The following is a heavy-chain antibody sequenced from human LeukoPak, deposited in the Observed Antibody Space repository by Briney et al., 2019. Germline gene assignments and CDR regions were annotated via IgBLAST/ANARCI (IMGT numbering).Heavy chain of an antibody. Sequence: GRSLRLSCAASGFTFDDYAMHWVRQAPGKGLEWVSGISWNSGSIGYADSVKGRFTISRDNAKNSLYLQMNSLRAEDTALYYCAKDSSGGDYDTLDYWGQRTLVTVSS. CDR1: GFTFDDYA. J-gene: IGHJ4*02. CDR3: AKDSSGGDYDTLDY. D-gene: IGHD4-17*01. V-gene: IGHV3-9*01. CDR2: ISWNSGSI.